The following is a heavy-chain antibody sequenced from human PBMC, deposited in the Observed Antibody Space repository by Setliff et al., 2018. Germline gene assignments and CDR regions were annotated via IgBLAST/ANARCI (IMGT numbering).Heavy chain of an antibody. Sequence: PSETLSLTCTVSGGSVSNSGFFWGWLRQAPGKGLEWIGNIYDSGSSNYNASLKSRLIITRDTSKNQISLKLTPVTAADTALYSCGRGFSRIEGWGNWFDPWGQGILVTVSS. J-gene: IGHJ5*02. CDR2: IYDSGSS. V-gene: IGHV4-39*01. CDR1: GGSVSNSGFF. D-gene: IGHD2-15*01. CDR3: GRGFSRIEGWGNWFDP.